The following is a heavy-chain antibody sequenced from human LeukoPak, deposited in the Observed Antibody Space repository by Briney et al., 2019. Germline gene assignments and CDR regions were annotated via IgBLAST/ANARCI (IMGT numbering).Heavy chain of an antibody. J-gene: IGHJ4*02. CDR2: IRSKAYGGTT. D-gene: IGHD7-27*01. V-gene: IGHV3-49*04. CDR3: TRDNWASLDY. CDR1: GFTFGDYA. Sequence: GESLRLSCTASGFTFGDYAMSWVHQAPGKGLEWVGFIRSKAYGGTTEYAASVKGRFTISRDDSKSIAYLQMNSLKTEDTAVYYCTRDNWASLDYWGQGTLVTVSS.